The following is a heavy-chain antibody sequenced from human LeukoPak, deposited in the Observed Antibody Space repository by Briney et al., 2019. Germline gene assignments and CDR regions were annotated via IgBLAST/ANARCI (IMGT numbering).Heavy chain of an antibody. CDR3: AKRGVVIRVILVGFYKEAYYFDS. Sequence: PGRSLRLSCAASGFTFSSYGMHWVRQAPGKGLEWVAGISGSAGGTYYADSVKGRFTISRDNAKNTLYLQLNNLRAEDTAVYFCAKRGVVIRVILVGFYKEAYYFDSWGQGALVTVSS. J-gene: IGHJ4*02. V-gene: IGHV3-23*01. CDR2: ISGSAGGT. CDR1: GFTFSSYG. D-gene: IGHD3-22*01.